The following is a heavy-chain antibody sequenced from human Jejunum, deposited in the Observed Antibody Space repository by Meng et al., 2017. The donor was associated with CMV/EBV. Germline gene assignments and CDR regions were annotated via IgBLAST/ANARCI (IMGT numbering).Heavy chain of an antibody. Sequence: SCDASGFTFSSYALSWLRQAPGKGLEWVSAISGSGGSTYYADSVKGRFTISRDNSKNTLYLQMNSLRAEDTAVYYCAKGSSSWYDIDYWGQGTLVTVSS. CDR2: ISGSGGST. D-gene: IGHD6-13*01. J-gene: IGHJ4*02. CDR1: GFTFSSYA. CDR3: AKGSSSWYDIDY. V-gene: IGHV3-23*01.